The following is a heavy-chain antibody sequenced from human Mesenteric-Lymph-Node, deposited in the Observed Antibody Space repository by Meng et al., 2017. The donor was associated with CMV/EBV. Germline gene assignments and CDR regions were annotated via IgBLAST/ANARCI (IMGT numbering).Heavy chain of an antibody. J-gene: IGHJ4*02. CDR2: IYYSGST. Sequence: SETLSLTCTVSGGSISSYYWSWIRQPPGKGLEWIGYIYYSGSTNYNPSLKSRVTISVDTSKNQFSLKLSSVTAADTAVYYCARGPYYDFWSGYLAYWGQGTLVTVSS. CDR1: GGSISSYY. D-gene: IGHD3-3*01. CDR3: ARGPYYDFWSGYLAY. V-gene: IGHV4-59*01.